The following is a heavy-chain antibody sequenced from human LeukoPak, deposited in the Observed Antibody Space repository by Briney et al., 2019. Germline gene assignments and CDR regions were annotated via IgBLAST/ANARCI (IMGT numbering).Heavy chain of an antibody. CDR1: GGSIGSYY. J-gene: IGHJ5*02. V-gene: IGHV4-59*01. D-gene: IGHD3-10*01. CDR2: IYYSGST. CDR3: ARMAGNYGSGSQNWFDP. Sequence: SETLSLTCTVSGGSIGSYYWSWIRQPPGKGLEWIGYIYYSGSTNYNPSLKSRVTISVDTSKNQFSLKLSSVTAADTAVYYCARMAGNYGSGSQNWFDPWGQGTLVTVSS.